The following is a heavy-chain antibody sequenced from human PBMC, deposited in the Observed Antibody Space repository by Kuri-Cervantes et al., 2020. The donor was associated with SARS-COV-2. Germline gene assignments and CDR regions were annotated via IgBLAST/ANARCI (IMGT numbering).Heavy chain of an antibody. J-gene: IGHJ4*02. D-gene: IGHD3-3*01. V-gene: IGHV3-33*08. Sequence: GGSLRLSCAASGFTFSTYPMYWVRQAPGKGLEWVAVIWYDGSNKYYADSVKGRFTISRDNSKNTLYLQMNSLRAEDTAVYYCARGDFWSGYYSSFDYWGQGTLVTVSS. CDR3: ARGDFWSGYYSSFDY. CDR2: IWYDGSNK. CDR1: GFTFSTYP.